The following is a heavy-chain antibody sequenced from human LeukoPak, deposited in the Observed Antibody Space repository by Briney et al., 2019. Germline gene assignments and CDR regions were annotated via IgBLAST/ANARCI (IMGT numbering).Heavy chain of an antibody. CDR1: GGSFSGYY. CDR2: INHSGST. Sequence: SETLSLTCAVYGGSFSGYYWSWIRQPPGKGLEWIGEINHSGSTNYNPSLKSRVTISVDTSKNQFSLKLSSVTAADTAVYYCARADSTYYYDSSGYYFDYWGQGTLVTVSS. D-gene: IGHD3-22*01. V-gene: IGHV4-34*01. CDR3: ARADSTYYYDSSGYYFDY. J-gene: IGHJ4*02.